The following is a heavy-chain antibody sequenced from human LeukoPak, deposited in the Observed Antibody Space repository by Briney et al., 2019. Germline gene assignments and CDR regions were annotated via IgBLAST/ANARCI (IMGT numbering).Heavy chain of an antibody. D-gene: IGHD3-22*01. CDR2: ISGSGGST. CDR3: AKNYYDSSGSPPFDY. CDR1: GFTFSSYA. J-gene: IGHJ4*02. V-gene: IGHV3-23*01. Sequence: GGSLRLSCAASGFTFSSYAMSWVRQAPGKGLEWVSAISGSGGSTYYAGSVKGRFTISRYNSKNTLYLQMNSLRAEDTAVYYCAKNYYDSSGSPPFDYWGQGTLVTVSS.